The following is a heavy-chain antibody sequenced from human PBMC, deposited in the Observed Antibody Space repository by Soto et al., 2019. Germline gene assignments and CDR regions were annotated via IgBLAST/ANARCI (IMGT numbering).Heavy chain of an antibody. V-gene: IGHV1-69*13. D-gene: IGHD3-3*01. CDR1: GGTFSSYA. J-gene: IGHJ6*02. Sequence: ASVKVSCKASGGTFSSYAISWVRQAPGQGLEWMGGIIPIFGTANYAQKFQGRVTITADESTSTAYMELSSLRSEDTAVYYCARGILSLISDYYYYGMDVWGQGTTVTVSS. CDR2: IIPIFGTA. CDR3: ARGILSLISDYYYYGMDV.